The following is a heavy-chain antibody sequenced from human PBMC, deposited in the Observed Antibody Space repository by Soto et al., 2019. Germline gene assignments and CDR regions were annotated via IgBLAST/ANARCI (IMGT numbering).Heavy chain of an antibody. CDR3: ARDRCASWCGLDY. CDR1: RFTFSDYY. D-gene: IGHD2-15*01. V-gene: IGHV3-11*01. J-gene: IGHJ4*02. CDR2: ISSSGSTI. Sequence: QGQLVESVGRLVKPGGSLKLSCAVSRFTFSDYYMSWIRQSPGKGLEWISYISSSGSTIHYADSVKGRFTISRDNAKNSLYLQMNSLRAEDTAVYYCARDRCASWCGLDYWGQGTLVTVSS.